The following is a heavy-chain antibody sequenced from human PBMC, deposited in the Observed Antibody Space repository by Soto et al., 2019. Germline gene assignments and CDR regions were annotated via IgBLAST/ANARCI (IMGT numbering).Heavy chain of an antibody. J-gene: IGHJ6*02. V-gene: IGHV4-34*01. Sequence: QVQLQQWGAGLLKPSETLSLTCAVYGGSFSGYYWSWIRQPPGKGLEWIGEINHSGSTNYNPSLKGRVTISVDSSKNQFSLKLSSVTAADTAVYYCARNAKGYGSGSYLAYYYYYGMDVWGQGTTVTVSS. CDR1: GGSFSGYY. CDR2: INHSGST. D-gene: IGHD3-10*01. CDR3: ARNAKGYGSGSYLAYYYYYGMDV.